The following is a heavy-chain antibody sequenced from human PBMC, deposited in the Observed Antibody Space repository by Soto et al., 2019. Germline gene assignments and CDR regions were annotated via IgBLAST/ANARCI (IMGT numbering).Heavy chain of an antibody. V-gene: IGHV4-61*01. J-gene: IGHJ3*02. CDR3: ARVAYYDILTDAFDI. CDR2: IYYSGST. CDR1: GGSVSSGSYY. Sequence: KTSETLSLTCTASGGSVSSGSYYWSWIRQPPGKGLEWIGYIYYSGSTNYNPSLKSRVTISVDTSKNQFSLKLSSVTAADTAVYYCARVAYYDILTDAFDIWGQGTMVTVSS. D-gene: IGHD3-9*01.